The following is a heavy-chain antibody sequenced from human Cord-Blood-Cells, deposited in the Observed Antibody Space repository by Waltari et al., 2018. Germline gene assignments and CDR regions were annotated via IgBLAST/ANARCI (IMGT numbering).Heavy chain of an antibody. Sequence: QVQLVESGGGVVQPGRSLRLSCAASGFTFSSYGMHWVRQAPGKGLEWVAVISYDGSNKYYADSVKGRFTISRDNSKNTLYLQMNSLRAEDTAVYYCASHGDYSYSHDYWGQGTLVTVSS. CDR3: ASHGDYSYSHDY. CDR2: ISYDGSNK. J-gene: IGHJ4*02. D-gene: IGHD4-17*01. CDR1: GFTFSSYG. V-gene: IGHV3-30*03.